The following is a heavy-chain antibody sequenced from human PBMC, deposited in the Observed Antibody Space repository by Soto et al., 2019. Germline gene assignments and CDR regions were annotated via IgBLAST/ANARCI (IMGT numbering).Heavy chain of an antibody. V-gene: IGHV4-4*07. J-gene: IGHJ4*02. CDR1: GGSISSYY. CDR3: ARQRTSVVTQAYFDS. D-gene: IGHD2-21*02. Sequence: SETLSLTCTVSGGSISSYYWSWIRQPAGKGLEWIGRIYTSGSTYNNPSLKSRVSMSVDTSKNQFSLKLRSVTAADTALYYCARQRTSVVTQAYFDSWGQGSLVTVSS. CDR2: IYTSGST.